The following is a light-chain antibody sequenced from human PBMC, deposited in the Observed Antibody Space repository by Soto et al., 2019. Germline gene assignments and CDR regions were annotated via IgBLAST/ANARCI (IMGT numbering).Light chain of an antibody. Sequence: ENGLTQSPGTLSLSPGERATLSCRASQTVSGSYVAWYQQKPGQTPRLLIYGASSRATGIPDRFSGSGSGTDFTLTISRLETEDFAVFYCQQYGTSEIILGQGTRLAI. J-gene: IGKJ5*01. V-gene: IGKV3-20*01. CDR1: QTVSGSY. CDR3: QQYGTSEII. CDR2: GAS.